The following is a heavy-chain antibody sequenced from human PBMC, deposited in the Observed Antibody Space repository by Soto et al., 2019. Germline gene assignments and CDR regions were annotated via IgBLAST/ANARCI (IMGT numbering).Heavy chain of an antibody. CDR3: ARDNGREQYYDSSGYWYYFDY. J-gene: IGHJ4*02. V-gene: IGHV4-59*01. Sequence: AETLSLTCTASGVSISSYSWSWIRQPPGKGLEWIWDIYYSGSTNYNPSLKSRVNISVDTSKNQFSLKLSSVTAADTAVYYCARDNGREQYYDSSGYWYYFDYWGQGTLVTVS. D-gene: IGHD3-22*01. CDR2: IYYSGST. CDR1: GVSISSYS.